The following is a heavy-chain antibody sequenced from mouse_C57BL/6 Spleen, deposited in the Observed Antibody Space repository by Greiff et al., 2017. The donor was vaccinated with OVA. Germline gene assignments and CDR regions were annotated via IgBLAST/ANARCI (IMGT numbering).Heavy chain of an antibody. CDR3: ARYGYDRVYYFDY. Sequence: EVMLVESGGGLVQPGGSLSLSCAASGFTFTDYYMSWVRQPPGKALEWLGFIRNKANGYTTEYSASVKGRFTISRDNSQSILYLQMNALRAEDSATYYCARYGYDRVYYFDYWGQGTTLTVSS. CDR1: GFTFTDYY. CDR2: IRNKANGYTT. V-gene: IGHV7-3*01. D-gene: IGHD2-2*01. J-gene: IGHJ2*01.